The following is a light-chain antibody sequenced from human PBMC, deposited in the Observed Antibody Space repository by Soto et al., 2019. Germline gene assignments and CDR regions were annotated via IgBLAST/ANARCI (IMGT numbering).Light chain of an antibody. CDR1: QSISSW. Sequence: DIQMTQSPSTLSASVGDRVTTTCRASQSISSWLAWYQQKPGKAPTLLIYQASTLDSGVPSRFSGSGSGTEFTTTSTSLQHDYFATYYCQHYNSYSVTFGGGTRVEIK. V-gene: IGKV1-5*03. J-gene: IGKJ4*01. CDR3: QHYNSYSVT. CDR2: QAS.